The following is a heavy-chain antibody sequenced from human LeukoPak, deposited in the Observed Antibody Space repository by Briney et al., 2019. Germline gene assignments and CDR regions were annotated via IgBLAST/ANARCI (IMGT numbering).Heavy chain of an antibody. V-gene: IGHV3-30-3*01. D-gene: IGHD3-10*01. Sequence: GRSLRLSCAASGFTFSSYAMHWVRQAPGKGLEWVAVISYDGSNKYYADSVKGRFTNSRDNSKNTLYLQMNSLRAEDTAVYYCARDNIGDFFDYWGQGTLVTVSS. CDR3: ARDNIGDFFDY. J-gene: IGHJ4*02. CDR1: GFTFSSYA. CDR2: ISYDGSNK.